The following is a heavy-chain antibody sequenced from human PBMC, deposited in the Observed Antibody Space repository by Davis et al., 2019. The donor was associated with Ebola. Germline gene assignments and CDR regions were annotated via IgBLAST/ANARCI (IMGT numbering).Heavy chain of an antibody. V-gene: IGHV3-15*01. J-gene: IGHJ4*02. CDR1: GFTFSSYA. CDR2: IKSKTDAGTT. CDR3: AAGTGHSDFDH. D-gene: IGHD1-14*01. Sequence: GESLKISCAASGFTFSSYAMSWVRQAPGKGLEWVGRIKSKTDAGTTDYAAPVKGRFTILRDDSKNMLYLQMNSLQTEDTAMYYCAAGTGHSDFDHWGQGTLVIVSS.